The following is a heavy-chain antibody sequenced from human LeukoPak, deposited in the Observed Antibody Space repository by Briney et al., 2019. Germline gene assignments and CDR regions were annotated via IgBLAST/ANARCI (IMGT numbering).Heavy chain of an antibody. D-gene: IGHD2-15*01. CDR3: ARRSSGGSWVFDY. CDR2: ISSSSSYI. V-gene: IGHV3-21*01. J-gene: IGHJ4*02. CDR1: GFTFSSYS. Sequence: PGGSLRLSCAASGFTFSSYSMNWVRQAPGKGLEWVSSISSSSSYIYYADSVKGRFTISRDNAKNSLYLQMNSLRAEDTAVYYCARRSSGGSWVFDYWGQGTLVTVSS.